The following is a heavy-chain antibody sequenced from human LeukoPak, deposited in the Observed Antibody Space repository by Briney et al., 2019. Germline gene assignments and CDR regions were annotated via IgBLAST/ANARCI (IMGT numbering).Heavy chain of an antibody. V-gene: IGHV1-58*01. CDR2: IVVGSGNT. CDR1: GFTFTSSA. Sequence: ASVKVSCKASGFTFTSSAVQWVRQVRGQRLEWIGWIVVGSGNTNYAQKFQERVTITRDMSTSTAYMELSSLRSEDTAVYYCAALLHDSSGYYLPFDPWGQGTLVTVSS. D-gene: IGHD3-22*01. CDR3: AALLHDSSGYYLPFDP. J-gene: IGHJ5*02.